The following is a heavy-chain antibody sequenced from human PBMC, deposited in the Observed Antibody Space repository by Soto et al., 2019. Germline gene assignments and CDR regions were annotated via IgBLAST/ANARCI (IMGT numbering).Heavy chain of an antibody. Sequence: QLQLQESGPGLVKPSETLSLTCTVSGGSISSSSYYWGWIRQPPGKGLEWIGSIYYSGSTYYNPSLKSRVTISVDTSKNQLSLKLSSVTAADTAVYYCARPGQYSSSWYLPNWFDPWGQGTLVTVSS. D-gene: IGHD6-13*01. V-gene: IGHV4-39*01. J-gene: IGHJ5*02. CDR3: ARPGQYSSSWYLPNWFDP. CDR2: IYYSGST. CDR1: GGSISSSSYY.